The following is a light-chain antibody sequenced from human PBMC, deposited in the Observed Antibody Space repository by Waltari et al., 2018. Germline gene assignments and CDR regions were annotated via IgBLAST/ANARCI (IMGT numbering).Light chain of an antibody. Sequence: DIQMTQSPASLSASVRDRVTITCRASPRISNFLNWYQQKPRKAPKLLIYAASRLQSGVPSRFSGSGSGTDFTLTISSLQPDDFATYYCQQSNSNPQTFGQGTKVETK. CDR1: PRISNF. J-gene: IGKJ1*01. V-gene: IGKV1-39*01. CDR3: QQSNSNPQT. CDR2: AAS.